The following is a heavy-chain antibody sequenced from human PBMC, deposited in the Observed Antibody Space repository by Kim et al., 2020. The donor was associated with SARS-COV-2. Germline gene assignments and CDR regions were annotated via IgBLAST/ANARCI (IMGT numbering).Heavy chain of an antibody. CDR1: GYSFTSYW. J-gene: IGHJ3*02. CDR3: ARRSLPLGDYNDAFDI. V-gene: IGHV5-51*01. D-gene: IGHD3-16*01. CDR2: IYPGDSDT. Sequence: GESLKISCKGSGYSFTSYWIGWVRQMPGKGLEWMGIIYPGDSDTRYSPSFQGQVTISADKSISTAYLQWSSLKASDTAMYYCARRSLPLGDYNDAFDIWGQGTMVTVSS.